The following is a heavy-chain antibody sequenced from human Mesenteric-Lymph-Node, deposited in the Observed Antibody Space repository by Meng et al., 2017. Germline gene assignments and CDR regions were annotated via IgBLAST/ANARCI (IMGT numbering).Heavy chain of an antibody. Sequence: GESLKISCKASGYTFTSYAMNWVRQAPGQGLEWMGWINTNTGNPTYAQGFTGRFVFSLDTSVSTAYLQISSLKAEDTAVYYCARDYYDSSGYTGYYYGMDVWGQGTTVTVSS. J-gene: IGHJ6*02. CDR1: GYTFTSYA. D-gene: IGHD3-22*01. CDR2: INTNTGNP. CDR3: ARDYYDSSGYTGYYYGMDV. V-gene: IGHV7-4-1*02.